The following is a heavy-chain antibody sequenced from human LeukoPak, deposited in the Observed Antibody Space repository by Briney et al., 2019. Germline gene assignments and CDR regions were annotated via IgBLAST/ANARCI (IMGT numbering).Heavy chain of an antibody. CDR3: ATSLYGDYEADY. Sequence: NPSETLSLTCSVSGGSIKSHYYTWIRQPPGKGLEWIGYVYYSGTTSYNPSLESRVSISDDTSKNQVFLWLTSVTAADTAVYYCATSLYGDYEADYWGPGILVTVSS. CDR1: GGSIKSHY. D-gene: IGHD5-12*01. J-gene: IGHJ4*02. CDR2: VYYSGTT. V-gene: IGHV4-59*11.